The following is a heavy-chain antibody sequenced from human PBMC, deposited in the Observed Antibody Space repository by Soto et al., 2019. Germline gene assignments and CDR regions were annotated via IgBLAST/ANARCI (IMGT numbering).Heavy chain of an antibody. CDR3: ARDRGAMVRGVKYYYMDV. D-gene: IGHD3-10*01. Sequence: ASVKVSCKASGGTFSSYTISWVRQAPGQGLEWMGRIIPILGIANYAQKFQGRVTITADKSTSTAYMELSSLRSEDTAVYYCARDRGAMVRGVKYYYMDVWGKGTTVTVSS. V-gene: IGHV1-69*04. CDR1: GGTFSSYT. CDR2: IIPILGIA. J-gene: IGHJ6*03.